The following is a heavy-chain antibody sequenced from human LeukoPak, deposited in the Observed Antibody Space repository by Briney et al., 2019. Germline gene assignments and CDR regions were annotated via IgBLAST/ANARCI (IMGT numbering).Heavy chain of an antibody. Sequence: SETLSLTCAVYGGSFSGYYWSWIRQPPGKGLEWIGEINHSGSTNYNPSLKSRVTISVDTSKNQFSLKLNSVTAADTAVYYCARGVWFGELRYMDVWGKGTTVTVSS. CDR2: INHSGST. D-gene: IGHD3-10*01. CDR3: ARGVWFGELRYMDV. V-gene: IGHV4-34*01. J-gene: IGHJ6*03. CDR1: GGSFSGYY.